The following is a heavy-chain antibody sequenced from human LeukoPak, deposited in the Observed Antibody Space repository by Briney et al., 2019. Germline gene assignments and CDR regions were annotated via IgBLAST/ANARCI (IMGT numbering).Heavy chain of an antibody. V-gene: IGHV4-39*07. CDR1: GGSISSNSHY. CDR2: IYYSGNT. CDR3: ARDPGSGSYPYFDY. D-gene: IGHD3-10*01. J-gene: IGHJ4*02. Sequence: SGTLSLTCTVSGGSISSNSHYWGWVRQAPGKGLEWIGNIYYSGNTYYNPSLKSRVTISVDTSKNQFSLKLNSVTAADTAVYYCARDPGSGSYPYFDYWGQGTLVTVSS.